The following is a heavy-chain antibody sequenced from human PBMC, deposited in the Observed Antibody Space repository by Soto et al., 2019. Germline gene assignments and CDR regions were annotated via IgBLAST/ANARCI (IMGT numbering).Heavy chain of an antibody. CDR2: IIPIFGTA. J-gene: IGHJ5*02. CDR3: AKDNRVDDSGWYSSTDWFDP. D-gene: IGHD6-19*01. V-gene: IGHV1-69*01. CDR1: GGTFDIFS. Sequence: VQLVQSGAEVKKPGFSVKVSRKASGGTFDIFSISWVRQAPGQGLEWMGGIIPIFGTAEYSQKFQGRDTITADECTSTSSMELSSLRFEDTAVYYCAKDNRVDDSGWYSSTDWFDPGGQGTLVIFSS.